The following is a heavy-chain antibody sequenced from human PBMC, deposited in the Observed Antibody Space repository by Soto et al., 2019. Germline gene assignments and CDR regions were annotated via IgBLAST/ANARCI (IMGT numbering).Heavy chain of an antibody. CDR3: TKDEGYCISISCKYSFDY. D-gene: IGHD2-2*01. J-gene: IGHJ3*01. CDR1: GFTFVDYA. CDR2: IIWDGGYM. Sequence: EVQLVESGGGLVQPGRSLRLSCAASGFTFVDYAMHWVRQAPGQGLEWVSGIIWDGGYMGYADSVKGRFTISRDNAKKSMYLKMNSLRVEDTALYYCTKDEGYCISISCKYSFDYWVKGTMVTVS. V-gene: IGHV3-9*01.